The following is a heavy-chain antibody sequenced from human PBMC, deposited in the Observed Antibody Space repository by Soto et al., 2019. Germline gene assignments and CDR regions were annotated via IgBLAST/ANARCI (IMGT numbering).Heavy chain of an antibody. CDR3: ARHYGKYDYIWGSPYYFDY. CDR2: IYYSGST. D-gene: IGHD3-16*01. Sequence: QLQESGPGLVKPSETLSLTCTVSGGSISSSSYYWGWIRQPPGKGLEWIGSIYYSGSTYYNPSLKSRVTISVDTSKNQFSLKLSSVTAADTAVYYCARHYGKYDYIWGSPYYFDYWGQGTLVTVSS. V-gene: IGHV4-39*01. CDR1: GGSISSSSYY. J-gene: IGHJ4*02.